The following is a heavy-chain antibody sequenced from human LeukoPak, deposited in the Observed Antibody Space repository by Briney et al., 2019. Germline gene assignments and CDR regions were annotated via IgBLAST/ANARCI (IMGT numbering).Heavy chain of an antibody. CDR1: GFTFSSYG. Sequence: GGSLRLSCAASGFTFSSYGMHWVRQAPGKGLEWVAFIRYDGSNKYYADSVKGRFTISRDNSKNTLYLQMNSLRAEDTAVYYCAKPHPHYDFWSGYSDYWGQGTLVTVSS. J-gene: IGHJ4*02. D-gene: IGHD3-3*01. CDR2: IRYDGSNK. CDR3: AKPHPHYDFWSGYSDY. V-gene: IGHV3-30*02.